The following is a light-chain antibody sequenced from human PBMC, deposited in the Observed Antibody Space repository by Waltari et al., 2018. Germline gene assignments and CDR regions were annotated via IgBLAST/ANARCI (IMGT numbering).Light chain of an antibody. Sequence: EIVLTQSPATLPLSPGERATLSCRASQSVDSYVAWYQQKPGQAPRLLSYDAYNRAAGTPARFSGSGYGTDFTLTISSLEPEDFAVYYCQHRRSWPLTFGGGTKVEIK. J-gene: IGKJ4*01. CDR2: DAY. CDR1: QSVDSY. V-gene: IGKV3-11*01. CDR3: QHRRSWPLT.